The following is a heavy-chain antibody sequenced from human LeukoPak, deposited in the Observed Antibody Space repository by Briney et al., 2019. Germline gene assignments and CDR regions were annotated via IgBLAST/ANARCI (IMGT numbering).Heavy chain of an antibody. V-gene: IGHV4-38-2*02. CDR3: YSSGYYYYDY. CDR2: IYHSGST. CDR1: GYSISSGYY. D-gene: IGHD3-22*01. Sequence: PSETLSLTCTVSGYSISSGYYWGWIRQPPGKGMEWIGSIYHSGSTYYNPSLKSRVTISVDTSKNQFSLKLSSVTAADTAVYYCYSSGYYYYDYWGQGTLVTVSS. J-gene: IGHJ4*02.